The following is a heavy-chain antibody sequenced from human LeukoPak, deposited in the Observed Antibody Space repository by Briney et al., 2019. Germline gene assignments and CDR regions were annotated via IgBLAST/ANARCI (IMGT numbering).Heavy chain of an antibody. Sequence: GASVKVSCKASGYTFTGYYMHWVRQAPGQGLEWMGWINPNSGGTNYAQKFQGRVTMTRDTSISTAYMELSRLRSDDTAVYYCARDRATTVKVEFRVKVWFDPWGQGTLVTVSS. CDR1: GYTFTGYY. D-gene: IGHD4-17*01. CDR2: INPNSGGT. CDR3: ARDRATTVKVEFRVKVWFDP. J-gene: IGHJ5*02. V-gene: IGHV1-2*02.